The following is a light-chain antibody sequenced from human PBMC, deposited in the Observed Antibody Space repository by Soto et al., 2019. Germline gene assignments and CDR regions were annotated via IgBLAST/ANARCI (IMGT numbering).Light chain of an antibody. J-gene: IGKJ3*01. Sequence: DIQMTQSPSSLSAYLGDRVTITCRASQGISTYFAWYQQKPGRLPKLLLFGASTLQAGVPARFSGSGSGTLFTLTINGLLPEDVATYYCQKYDRAPFTFGPGTKVDFK. CDR2: GAS. CDR3: QKYDRAPFT. CDR1: QGISTY. V-gene: IGKV1-27*01.